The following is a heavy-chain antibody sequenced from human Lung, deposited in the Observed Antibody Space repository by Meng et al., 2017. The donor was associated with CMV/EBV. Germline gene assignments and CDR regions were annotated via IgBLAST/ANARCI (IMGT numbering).Heavy chain of an antibody. Sequence: GGSLRLXCAASGFTFSSYGMHWVRQAPGKGLEGVAFIRYDGKNEYYADSVKGRFSISRDDSKNTLYLQMNSLRPEDTAVYYCAKETGPISGGYYYYGIDVGXQGTTGT. V-gene: IGHV3-30*02. CDR3: AKETGPISGGYYYYGIDV. J-gene: IGHJ6*02. CDR2: IRYDGKNE. CDR1: GFTFSSYG. D-gene: IGHD3-3*01.